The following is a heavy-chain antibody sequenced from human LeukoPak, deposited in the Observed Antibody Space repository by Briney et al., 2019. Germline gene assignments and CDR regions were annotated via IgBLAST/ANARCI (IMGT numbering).Heavy chain of an antibody. CDR1: GFTFSDLY. J-gene: IGHJ6*02. CDR2: SRNKATSYTT. D-gene: IGHD1-26*01. V-gene: IGHV3-72*01. CDR3: ARLVGANNYILDV. Sequence: GSLRLSCEASGFTFSDLYMDWLRQAPGRGLEWIGRSRNKATSYTTEYAASVNGRFTFSRDDSKSSFYLQMDSLKTDDTALYYCARLVGANNYILDVWGQGTTVTVSS.